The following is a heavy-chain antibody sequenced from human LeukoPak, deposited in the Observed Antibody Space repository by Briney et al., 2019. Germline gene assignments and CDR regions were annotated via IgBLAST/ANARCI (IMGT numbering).Heavy chain of an antibody. D-gene: IGHD2-2*01. CDR2: IYHSGST. CDR1: GGSISSGGYY. J-gene: IGHJ4*02. Sequence: SETLSLTCTVSGGSISSGGYYWSWIRQPPGKGLEWIGYIYHSGSTYYNPSLKSRVTISVDRSKNQFSLKLSSVTAADTAVYYCARDRPLSVVVPAAQGIDYWGQGTLVTVSS. V-gene: IGHV4-30-2*01. CDR3: ARDRPLSVVVPAAQGIDY.